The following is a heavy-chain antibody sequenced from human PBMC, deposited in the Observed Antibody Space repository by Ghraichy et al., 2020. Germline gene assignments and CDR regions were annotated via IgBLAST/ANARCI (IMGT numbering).Heavy chain of an antibody. CDR1: GFTFDDYA. Sequence: GGSLRLSCAASGFTFDDYAMHWVRQAPGKGLEWVSGISWNSGSIGYADSVKGRFTISRDNAKNSLYLQMNSLRAEDTALYYCAKDILKTNGDYNNYYYYYGMDVWGQGTTVTVSS. CDR3: AKDILKTNGDYNNYYYYYGMDV. V-gene: IGHV3-9*01. D-gene: IGHD4-17*01. J-gene: IGHJ6*02. CDR2: ISWNSGSI.